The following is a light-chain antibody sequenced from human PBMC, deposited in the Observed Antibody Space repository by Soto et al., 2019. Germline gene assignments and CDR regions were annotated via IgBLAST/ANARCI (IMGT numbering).Light chain of an antibody. CDR2: WAS. Sequence: DIVMTQSPDSLAVSLGERATINCKSSQSVLHSSNNKNYLAWYQQKPGQPPKLLIHWASTREFGVPDRFSGSGSGTDFTLTISSLQTEDVAVYYCHQYYTTLFTFGQGTKLETK. CDR1: QSVLHSSNNKNY. V-gene: IGKV4-1*01. J-gene: IGKJ2*01. CDR3: HQYYTTLFT.